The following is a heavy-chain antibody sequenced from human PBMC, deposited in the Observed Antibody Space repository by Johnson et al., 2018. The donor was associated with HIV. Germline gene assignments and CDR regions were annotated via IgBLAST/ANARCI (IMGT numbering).Heavy chain of an antibody. Sequence: QVQLVESGGGVVKPGGSLRLSCAASGFTFSDYYMSWIRQAPGKGLDWVSYISSTGTTIYYADSVKGRFTISRDNAMKSLYLQINSLRAEDTAVYYCARNRPVSYGYRGAFDIWGQGTMVTVSS. J-gene: IGHJ3*02. D-gene: IGHD5-18*01. CDR2: ISSTGTTI. CDR3: ARNRPVSYGYRGAFDI. V-gene: IGHV3-11*04. CDR1: GFTFSDYY.